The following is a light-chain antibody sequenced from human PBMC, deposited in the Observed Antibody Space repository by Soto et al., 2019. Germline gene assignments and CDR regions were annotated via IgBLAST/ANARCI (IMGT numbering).Light chain of an antibody. V-gene: IGLV2-14*01. Sequence: QSVLTQPASVSGSPGQSITISCTGTSSDVGGYNYVSWYQQHPGKAPKLMIYDVSNRPSGVSNRFSGSKSGNTACLTISGLQAEDEADYYCSSYTSSSTLYVVFGGGTKVTVL. CDR1: SSDVGGYNY. J-gene: IGLJ2*01. CDR2: DVS. CDR3: SSYTSSSTLYVV.